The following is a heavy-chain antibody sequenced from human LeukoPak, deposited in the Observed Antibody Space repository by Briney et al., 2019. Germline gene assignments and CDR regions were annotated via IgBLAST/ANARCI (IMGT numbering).Heavy chain of an antibody. Sequence: PGGSLRLSCAASGFTFSGYWMHWVRQAPGKGLVWVSRINGDGSGTNYDDSVKGRFTISRDNAKNTLYLQMNSLRAEDTAVYYCARGGYTYGPATLGALDIWGPGTMVPVPS. CDR1: GFTFSGYW. CDR2: INGDGSGT. J-gene: IGHJ3*02. D-gene: IGHD5-18*01. CDR3: ARGGYTYGPATLGALDI. V-gene: IGHV3-74*01.